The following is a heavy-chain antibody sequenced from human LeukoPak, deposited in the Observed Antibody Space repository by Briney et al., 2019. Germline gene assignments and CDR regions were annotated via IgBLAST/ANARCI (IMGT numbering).Heavy chain of an antibody. CDR1: GGSINSHY. J-gene: IGHJ4*02. CDR3: ASRPADSTWYGVFDY. D-gene: IGHD6-13*01. Sequence: SETLSLTCTVSGGSINSHYWSWIRQPPGKGLEWIGYVFYPGSTNYNPSLKSRVTMSLDTSRDQFSLRLTSVTAADAAIYYCASRPADSTWYGVFDYWSQGTLVTVSS. V-gene: IGHV4-59*11. CDR2: VFYPGST.